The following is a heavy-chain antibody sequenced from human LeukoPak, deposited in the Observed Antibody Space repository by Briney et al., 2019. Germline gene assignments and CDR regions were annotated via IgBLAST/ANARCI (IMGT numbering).Heavy chain of an antibody. D-gene: IGHD3-22*01. Sequence: GGSLRLSCAASGFTFSDYYMSWIRQAPGKGLEWVSYISSSGSTIYYADSVKGRFTISRDNAKNSLYLQMNSLRAEDTAAYYCARAPYYYDSSGRPSPFDPWGQGTLVTVSS. V-gene: IGHV3-11*01. J-gene: IGHJ5*02. CDR1: GFTFSDYY. CDR2: ISSSGSTI. CDR3: ARAPYYYDSSGRPSPFDP.